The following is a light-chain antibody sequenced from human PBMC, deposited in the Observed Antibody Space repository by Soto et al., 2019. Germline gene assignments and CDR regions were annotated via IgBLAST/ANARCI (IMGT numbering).Light chain of an antibody. CDR3: QQLRMYPST. Sequence: DIQVTQSHSTLSASVGDRVTITCRASQDIAIYLAWYQQKPGEAPKLLIYAASTLYGGVPSRFSGSGSGTDFALTITSLQAEDFATYYCQQLRMYPSTFGGGTKVDIK. CDR1: QDIAIY. J-gene: IGKJ4*01. V-gene: IGKV1-9*01. CDR2: AAS.